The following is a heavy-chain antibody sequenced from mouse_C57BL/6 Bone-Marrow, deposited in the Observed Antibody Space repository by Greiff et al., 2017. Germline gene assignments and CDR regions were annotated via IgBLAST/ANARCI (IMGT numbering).Heavy chain of an antibody. Sequence: EVQLQQSGGGLVKPGGSLKLSCAASGFTFSDYGMHWVRQAPEKGLEWVAYISSGSSTIDYADTVKGRFTISRDNAKNTVFLQLTSLRSEDTALYYCAILRVYAMAYWGQGTSVTVSS. CDR3: AILRVYAMAY. CDR1: GFTFSDYG. D-gene: IGHD1-1*01. CDR2: ISSGSSTI. V-gene: IGHV5-17*01. J-gene: IGHJ4*01.